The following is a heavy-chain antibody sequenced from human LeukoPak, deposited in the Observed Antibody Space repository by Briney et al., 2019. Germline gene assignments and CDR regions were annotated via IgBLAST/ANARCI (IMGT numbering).Heavy chain of an antibody. CDR2: IYSGGST. Sequence: GGSLRLSCAASGFTVSSNYMSWVRQAPGKGLEWVPVIYSGGSTYYADSVKGRFTISRDNSKNTLYLQMNSLRAEDTAVYYCAKDESPRIAADNYWGQGTLVTVSS. J-gene: IGHJ4*02. CDR3: AKDESPRIAADNY. D-gene: IGHD6-25*01. CDR1: GFTVSSNY. V-gene: IGHV3-66*01.